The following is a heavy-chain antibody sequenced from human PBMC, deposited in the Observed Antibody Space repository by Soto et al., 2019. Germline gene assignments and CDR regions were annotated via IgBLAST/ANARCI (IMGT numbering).Heavy chain of an antibody. Sequence: QVQLQESGPGLVKPSETLSLTCTVSGGSFKSGSYSWSWIRQPPGKGLEWIGYVYHTGRTSYNPSLKSPVPISMDTSQNQFSLNLDSVTAADTAVYFCARDFAYFDSWGQGTLVTVSS. J-gene: IGHJ4*02. V-gene: IGHV4-61*01. CDR2: VYHTGRT. CDR1: GGSFKSGSYS. CDR3: ARDFAYFDS. D-gene: IGHD3-3*01.